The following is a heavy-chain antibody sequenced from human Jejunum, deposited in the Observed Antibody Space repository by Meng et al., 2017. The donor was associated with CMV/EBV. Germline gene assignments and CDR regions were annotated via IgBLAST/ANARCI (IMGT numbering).Heavy chain of an antibody. Sequence: YYVPWVRRAPGKRLEWFSSFSSSSSYIRYTDSVKGRFTISRDHAKNSVFLQMNSLRADDTAVYYCALYCSSTSCHGDYFYYGMDVRGQGTTVTVSS. D-gene: IGHD2-2*01. J-gene: IGHJ6*01. V-gene: IGHV3-21*06. CDR3: ALYCSSTSCHGDYFYYGMDV. CDR2: FSSSSSYI. CDR1: YY.